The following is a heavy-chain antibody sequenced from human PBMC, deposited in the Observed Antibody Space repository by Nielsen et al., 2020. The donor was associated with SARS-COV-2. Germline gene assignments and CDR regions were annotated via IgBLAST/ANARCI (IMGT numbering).Heavy chain of an antibody. CDR1: GGSVSSGSYY. Sequence: SETLSLTCTVSGGSVSSGSYYWSWIRQPPGKGLEWIGYIYYSGSTNYNPSLKSRVTISVDTSKNQFSLKLSSVTAADTAVYYCARWAGSGYYFNWFDPWGQGTLVTVSS. V-gene: IGHV4-61*01. CDR3: ARWAGSGYYFNWFDP. CDR2: IYYSGST. J-gene: IGHJ5*02. D-gene: IGHD3-22*01.